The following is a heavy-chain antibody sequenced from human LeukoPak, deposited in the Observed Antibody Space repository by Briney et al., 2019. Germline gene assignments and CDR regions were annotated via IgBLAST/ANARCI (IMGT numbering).Heavy chain of an antibody. CDR3: ARDGYSNYESDY. D-gene: IGHD4-11*01. Sequence: GGSLRLSCAASGFTFSSYGMHWVRQAPGKGLEWVAVIWYDGSNKYYADSVKGRFTISGDNSKNTLYLQMNSLRAEDTAVYYCARDGYSNYESDYWGQGTLVTVSS. CDR2: IWYDGSNK. V-gene: IGHV3-33*01. J-gene: IGHJ4*02. CDR1: GFTFSSYG.